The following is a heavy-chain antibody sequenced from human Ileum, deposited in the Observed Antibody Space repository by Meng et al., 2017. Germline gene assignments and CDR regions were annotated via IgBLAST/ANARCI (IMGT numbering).Heavy chain of an antibody. CDR3: ARDIGVVVPVSMLHYFNYYGMDV. J-gene: IGHJ6*02. CDR2: ISHDGTKQ. V-gene: IGHV3-30*01. Sequence: GGSLRLSCAASEFTFSDYGMHWVRQAPGKGLEWVAVISHDGTKQYYADSVKSRFTISRDNSRNTLFLQMNSLRPEDTAVYYCARDIGVVVPVSMLHYFNYYGMDVWGQGTTVTVSS. D-gene: IGHD2-2*01. CDR1: EFTFSDYG.